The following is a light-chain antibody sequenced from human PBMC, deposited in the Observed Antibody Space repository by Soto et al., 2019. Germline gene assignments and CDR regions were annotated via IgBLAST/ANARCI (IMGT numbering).Light chain of an antibody. CDR3: QKYLSALWT. CDR2: AAS. Sequence: DIQMTQSPSSLSASVGDRVTITCRASQGISDYLAWYQQKPGKVPKLLIYAASTLQSGVPSRFSGSGSGTDFTLTISSLQPADVSTYYCQKYLSALWTFGQGTKVEIK. J-gene: IGKJ1*01. CDR1: QGISDY. V-gene: IGKV1-27*01.